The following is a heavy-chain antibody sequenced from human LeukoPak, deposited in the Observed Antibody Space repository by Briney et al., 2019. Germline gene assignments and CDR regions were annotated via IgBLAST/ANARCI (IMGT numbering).Heavy chain of an antibody. J-gene: IGHJ4*02. CDR2: VSDSGSNT. V-gene: IGHV3-23*01. CDR1: GFTFSSYA. D-gene: IGHD3-9*01. Sequence: GGSLRLSCAASGFTFSSYAISWVRQAPGKGLEWVSSVSDSGSNTYYAASVKGRFTISRDNSNNTLYLQMNSLRAEDTAVYYCAKNPDYDVLTGTSFDCWGQGALVTVSS. CDR3: AKNPDYDVLTGTSFDC.